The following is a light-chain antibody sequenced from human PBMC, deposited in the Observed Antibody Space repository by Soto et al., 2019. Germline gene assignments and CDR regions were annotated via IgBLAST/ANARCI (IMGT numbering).Light chain of an antibody. V-gene: IGKV1-39*01. CDR3: QQSHSTPLT. CDR2: SAS. Sequence: DIQMTQSPSSLSASVGDRVTITCRASQSISNYLNWYQLKAGKAPKLLSYSASSLQSGVPSRFSGSGSGTDFTLTISSLQPEDFVTYYCQQSHSTPLTFGGGTKVEIK. CDR1: QSISNY. J-gene: IGKJ4*01.